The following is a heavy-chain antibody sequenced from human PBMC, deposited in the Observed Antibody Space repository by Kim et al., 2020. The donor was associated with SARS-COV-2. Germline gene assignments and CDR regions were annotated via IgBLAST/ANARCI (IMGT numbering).Heavy chain of an antibody. D-gene: IGHD3-10*01. J-gene: IGHJ4*02. Sequence: GGSLRLSCAASGFTVSSNYMSWVRQAPGKGLEWVSVIYSGGSTYYADSVKGRFTISRDNSKNTLYLQMNSLRAEDTAVYYCARALWFGELLPYFDYWGQGTLVTVSS. CDR1: GFTVSSNY. CDR3: ARALWFGELLPYFDY. CDR2: IYSGGST. V-gene: IGHV3-53*01.